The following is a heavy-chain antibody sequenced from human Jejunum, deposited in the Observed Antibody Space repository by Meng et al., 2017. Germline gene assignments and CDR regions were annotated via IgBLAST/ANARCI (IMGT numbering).Heavy chain of an antibody. CDR2: IYHSGPA. CDR1: GASISVGGYY. Sequence: QVQLQGSGPGLVKPSETLPPTCTVSGASISVGGYYWNWVRQLPGKGLEWLGYIYHSGPAYYNPSLKSRLSMSVDTSKNQFSLKLTSVTAADTAVYYCARVLRDWGQGTLVTVSS. J-gene: IGHJ4*02. CDR3: ARVLRD. V-gene: IGHV4-31*03.